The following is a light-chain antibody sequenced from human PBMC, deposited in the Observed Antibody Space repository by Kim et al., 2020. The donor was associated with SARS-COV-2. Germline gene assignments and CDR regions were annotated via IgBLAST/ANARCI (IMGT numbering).Light chain of an antibody. V-gene: IGKV1-39*01. Sequence: ASVGETVTITCRASQNITRYLNWYLQIPGKAPKLLIFAAFSLQSGVPSRFRGSGSGTDFTLTMNNLQPEDFAIYYCQQGYRSPFTFGPGTKVDIK. CDR3: QQGYRSPFT. CDR2: AAF. CDR1: QNITRY. J-gene: IGKJ3*01.